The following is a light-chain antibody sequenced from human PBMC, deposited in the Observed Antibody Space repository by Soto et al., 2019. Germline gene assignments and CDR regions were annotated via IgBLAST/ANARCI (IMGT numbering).Light chain of an antibody. CDR3: HSYDSSLSGWV. J-gene: IGLJ3*02. CDR2: ENT. CDR1: SSNIGAHFD. Sequence: QAVVTQPPSVSGAPGQRVTISCTGSSSNIGAHFDVHWYQQLPGTAPKLLIFENTKRPSGVPDRFSGSKSGTSASLAVTGLQAEDEADYYCHSYDSSLSGWVFGGGTKLTVL. V-gene: IGLV1-40*01.